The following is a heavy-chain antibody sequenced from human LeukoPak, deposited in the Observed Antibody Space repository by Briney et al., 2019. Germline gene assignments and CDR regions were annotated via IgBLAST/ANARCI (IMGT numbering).Heavy chain of an antibody. CDR2: IWYDGSNK. CDR3: ARGYDFWSGYYPYGMDV. D-gene: IGHD3-3*01. CDR1: GFTFSSYG. Sequence: GRSLRLSCAASGFTFSSYGMHWVRQAPGKGLEWVAVIWYDGSNKYYADSVKGRFTISRDNSKNTLYLQMNSLRCEDTAVYYCARGYDFWSGYYPYGMDVWGQGTTVTVSS. J-gene: IGHJ6*02. V-gene: IGHV3-33*01.